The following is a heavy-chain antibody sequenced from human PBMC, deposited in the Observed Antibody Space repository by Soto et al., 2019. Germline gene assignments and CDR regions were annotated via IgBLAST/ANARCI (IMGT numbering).Heavy chain of an antibody. V-gene: IGHV3-30*18. Sequence: QVQLVESGGGVVQPGRSLRLSCAASGFTFSSYGMHWVRQAPGKGLEWVAVISYDGSNKYYADSVKGRFTISRDNSKNTLYLQMNSLRAEDTAVYYCAKDLGPKVRGVILWDYWGQGTLVTVSS. CDR1: GFTFSSYG. J-gene: IGHJ4*02. D-gene: IGHD3-10*01. CDR3: AKDLGPKVRGVILWDY. CDR2: ISYDGSNK.